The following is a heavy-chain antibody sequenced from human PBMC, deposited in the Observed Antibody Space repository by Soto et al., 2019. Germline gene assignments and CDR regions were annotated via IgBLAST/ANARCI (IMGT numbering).Heavy chain of an antibody. D-gene: IGHD1-1*01. CDR2: IIPIFGPA. CDR1: GGTFSSHS. Sequence: SVKVSCKSSGGTFSSHSINWVRQAPGQGLEWMGGIIPIFGPANFAKRFQGRVTITADESTTTAYMELSSLTSEDTAVYYCATGSFTSTGGRIGYHYNAMDVWGQGTTVTVSS. J-gene: IGHJ6*02. CDR3: ATGSFTSTGGRIGYHYNAMDV. V-gene: IGHV1-69*13.